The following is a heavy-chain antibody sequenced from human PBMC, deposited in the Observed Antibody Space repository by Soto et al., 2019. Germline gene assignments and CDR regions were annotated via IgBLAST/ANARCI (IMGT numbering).Heavy chain of an antibody. V-gene: IGHV3-30-3*01. J-gene: IGHJ5*02. CDR2: ISYDGSNK. CDR1: GFTFSSYA. D-gene: IGHD3-3*01. CDR3: ARDPTIFREEGQNERLPNWFDP. Sequence: QVQLVESGGGLVQPGRSLRLSCAASGFTFSSYAMHWVRQAPGKGLEWLAVISYDGSNKYYADSVKGRFTISRDNSKNTLYLQMNSLRAEETAVYYCARDPTIFREEGQNERLPNWFDPWGRGTLVTVAS.